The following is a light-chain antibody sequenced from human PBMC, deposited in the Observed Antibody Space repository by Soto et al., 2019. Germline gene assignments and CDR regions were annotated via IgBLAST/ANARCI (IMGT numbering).Light chain of an antibody. J-gene: IGKJ1*01. CDR2: KAS. CDR1: QSISSW. CDR3: QQYNSYSPWT. V-gene: IGKV1-5*03. Sequence: DIKMTHSPSTLSASVGDRVTITCRASQSISSWLAWYQQKPGKAPKLLIYKASSLESGVPSRFSGSGSGTEFTLTISSLQPDDFASYYCQQYNSYSPWTFGQGAKVDFK.